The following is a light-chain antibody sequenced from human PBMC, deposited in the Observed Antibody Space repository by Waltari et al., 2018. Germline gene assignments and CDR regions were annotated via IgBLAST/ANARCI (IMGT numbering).Light chain of an antibody. CDR2: EVT. CDR3: CSYAGSGTLDVV. J-gene: IGLJ2*01. V-gene: IGLV2-23*02. Sequence: QSALPQPAPVSGSPGQSFTLSSPGPASVFGSYIFFSCYQQHPGKAPKVMIYEVTKRPSGVSDRFSGSRSGNTASLTISGLQPEDEADYYCCSYAGSGTLDVVFGGGTKLTVL. CDR1: ASVFGSYIF.